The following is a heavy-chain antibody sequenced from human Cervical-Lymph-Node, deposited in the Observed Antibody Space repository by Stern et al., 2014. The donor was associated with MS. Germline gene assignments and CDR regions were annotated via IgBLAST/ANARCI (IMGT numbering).Heavy chain of an antibody. D-gene: IGHD5-12*01. CDR2: IIPIFGTT. CDR1: GDTFRNYA. Sequence: VQLEESGAEVKKPGSSVKVSCKTSGDTFRNYAISWVRQAPGQGLEWMGGIIPIFGTTNYAQEFQGRVTLTADTSTTTAYMELSSLRYGDTAVYFCARPWGIVATTGTHYYYYGMDVWGQGTTVTVAS. J-gene: IGHJ6*02. CDR3: ARPWGIVATTGTHYYYYGMDV. V-gene: IGHV1-69*06.